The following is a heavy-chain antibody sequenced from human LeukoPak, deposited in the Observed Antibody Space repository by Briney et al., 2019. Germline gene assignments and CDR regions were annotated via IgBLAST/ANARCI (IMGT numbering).Heavy chain of an antibody. Sequence: ASVKVSCKASGGTFSSYAISWVRQAPGQGLEWMGWISAYNGNTNYAQKLQGRVTMTTDTSTSTAYMELRSLRSDDTAVYYCAREQVGATLDYWGQGTLVTVSS. D-gene: IGHD1-26*01. CDR2: ISAYNGNT. CDR3: AREQVGATLDY. CDR1: GGTFSSYA. J-gene: IGHJ4*02. V-gene: IGHV1-18*01.